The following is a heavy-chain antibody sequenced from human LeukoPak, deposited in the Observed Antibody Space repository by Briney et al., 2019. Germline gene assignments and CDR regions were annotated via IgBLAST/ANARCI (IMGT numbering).Heavy chain of an antibody. D-gene: IGHD2-21*02. CDR1: EFTFSSCA. CDR3: ARESQGDHVDY. Sequence: PGGSLRLSCAASEFTFSSCAMTWVRQAPGQGLEWGLNIIGSGCSTYYADSVKGRFTISRDKAKNSLHLQMNSLRDEDTAVYYCARESQGDHVDYWGQGTLLTVSS. V-gene: IGHV3-23*01. CDR2: IIGSGCST. J-gene: IGHJ4*02.